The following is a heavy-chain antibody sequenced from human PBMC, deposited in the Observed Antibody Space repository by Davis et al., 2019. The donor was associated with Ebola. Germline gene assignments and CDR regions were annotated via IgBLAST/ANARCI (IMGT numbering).Heavy chain of an antibody. D-gene: IGHD3-22*01. CDR1: GGSISSYY. CDR3: ARDYSYDSSGYYDY. J-gene: IGHJ4*02. CDR2: IYYSGST. V-gene: IGHV4-59*01. Sequence: GSLRLSCTVSGGSISSYYWSWIRQPPGKGLEWIGYIYYSGSTNYNPSLKSRVTISVDTSKNQFSLKLSSVTAADTAVYYCARDYSYDSSGYYDYWGQGTLVTVSS.